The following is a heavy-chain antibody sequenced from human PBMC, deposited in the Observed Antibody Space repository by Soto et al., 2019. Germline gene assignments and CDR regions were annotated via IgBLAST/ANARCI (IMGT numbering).Heavy chain of an antibody. CDR2: IYHSGST. CDR3: ARGDYDILTGPPFDY. Sequence: PSETLSLTCAVSGGSISSSNWWSWVRQPPGKGLEWIGEIYHSGSTNYNPSLKSRVTISVDNSKNQFSLKLSSVTAADTAVYYCARGDYDILTGPPFDYWGQGTLVTVSS. D-gene: IGHD3-9*01. CDR1: GGSISSSNW. J-gene: IGHJ4*02. V-gene: IGHV4-4*02.